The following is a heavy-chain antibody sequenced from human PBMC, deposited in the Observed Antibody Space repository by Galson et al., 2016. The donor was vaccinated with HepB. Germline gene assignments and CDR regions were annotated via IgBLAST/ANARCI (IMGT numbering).Heavy chain of an antibody. D-gene: IGHD6-13*01. Sequence: SLRLSCAASGFIFSDYWMHWVRQAPGKGLVWVSRINKDGSITEYADSVKGQFTIPRDNAKNTLYLQMNSLRAEDTAVYYCTRDWYSSSWFWGQGTLVTVSS. CDR2: INKDGSIT. CDR1: GFIFSDYW. J-gene: IGHJ4*02. V-gene: IGHV3-74*03. CDR3: TRDWYSSSWF.